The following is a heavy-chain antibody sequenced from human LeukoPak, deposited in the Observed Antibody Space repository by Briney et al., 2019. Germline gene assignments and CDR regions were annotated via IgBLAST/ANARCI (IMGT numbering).Heavy chain of an antibody. CDR3: AKEDDYVWGSYRVKGAFDY. D-gene: IGHD3-16*02. Sequence: PGGSLRLSCAASGFTFNNYDMHWVRQAPGKGLEWVAFIRFDENNKYYADSVKGRFTISRDNSKNTLYLQMNSLRAEDTAVYYCAKEDDYVWGSYRVKGAFDYWGQGTLVTVSS. CDR1: GFTFNNYD. V-gene: IGHV3-30*02. CDR2: IRFDENNK. J-gene: IGHJ4*02.